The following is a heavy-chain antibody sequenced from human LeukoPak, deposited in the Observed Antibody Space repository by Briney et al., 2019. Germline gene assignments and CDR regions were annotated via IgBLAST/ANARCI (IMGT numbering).Heavy chain of an antibody. CDR1: GYTFTSYG. CDR3: ARGSYGETYY. J-gene: IGHJ4*02. V-gene: IGHV1-18*01. Sequence: VASVKLSCKASGYTFTSYGISWVRQAPGQGLEWMGWISAYNGNTNYAQKHQGRVTMTTDTSTSTAYMELRSLRSDDTAVYYCARGSYGETYYWGQGTLVSVSS. CDR2: ISAYNGNT. D-gene: IGHD4-17*01.